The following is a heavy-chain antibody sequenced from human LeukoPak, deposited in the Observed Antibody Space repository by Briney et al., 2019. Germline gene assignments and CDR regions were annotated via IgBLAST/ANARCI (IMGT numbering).Heavy chain of an antibody. CDR1: GASITTDSYY. CDR2: AYHSGGT. Sequence: SETLSLTCTVSGASITTDSYYWGWIRQPPGKGLEGVGSAYHSGGTYYNPSLQSRITISVDTSKSQFSLRLNSVTAADTAVYYCARHFSPGWPYHYGLDFWGQGTTVTVSS. J-gene: IGHJ6*02. CDR3: ARHFSPGWPYHYGLDF. V-gene: IGHV4-39*01. D-gene: IGHD6-19*01.